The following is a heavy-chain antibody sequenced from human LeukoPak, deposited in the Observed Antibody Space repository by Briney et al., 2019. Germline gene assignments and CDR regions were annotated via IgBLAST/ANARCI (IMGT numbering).Heavy chain of an antibody. J-gene: IGHJ6*02. CDR3: AREKREGLWFGELFRFQYCGLDV. CDR2: IKQDGSAK. V-gene: IGHV3-7*01. D-gene: IGHD3-10*01. Sequence: GGSLRLSCAASGFAFGDFWMSWVRQTPGKGLESVATIKQDGSAKEYEDSVKGRFTISRDNAKEYLYLQMNNLRADDTGVYYCAREKREGLWFGELFRFQYCGLDVWGQGTTVIVSS. CDR1: GFAFGDFW.